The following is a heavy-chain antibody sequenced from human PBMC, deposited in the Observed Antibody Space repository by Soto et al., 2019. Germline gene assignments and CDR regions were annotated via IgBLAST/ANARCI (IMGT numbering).Heavy chain of an antibody. CDR2: ISAYNGNT. CDR3: ARVGKLLWFGESRNNWFDP. D-gene: IGHD3-10*01. V-gene: IGHV1-18*01. Sequence: ASVKVSCKASGYTFTSYGISWVRQAPGQGLEWMGWISAYNGNTNYAQKLQGRVTMTTDTSTSTAYMELRSLRSDDTAVYYCARVGKLLWFGESRNNWFDPWGQGTLVTVSS. CDR1: GYTFTSYG. J-gene: IGHJ5*02.